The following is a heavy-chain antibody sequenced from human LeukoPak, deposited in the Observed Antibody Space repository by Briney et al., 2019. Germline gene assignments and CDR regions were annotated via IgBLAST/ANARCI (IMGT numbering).Heavy chain of an antibody. CDR2: IYYSGST. J-gene: IGHJ4*02. D-gene: IGHD3-22*01. V-gene: IGHV4-59*01. Sequence: PSETLSLTCTVSGGPITNYYWSWIRQPPGKGLEWIGYIYYSGSTNYNPSLKSRVTISLDTSTNQFSLKLSSVTAADTAVYFCARGGRLLGKFDYWGQGTLVTVSS. CDR3: ARGGRLLGKFDY. CDR1: GGPITNYY.